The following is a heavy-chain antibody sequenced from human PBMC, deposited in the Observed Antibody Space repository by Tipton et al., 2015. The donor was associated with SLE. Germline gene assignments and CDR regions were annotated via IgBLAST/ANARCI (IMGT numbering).Heavy chain of an antibody. D-gene: IGHD1-20*01. J-gene: IGHJ5*02. CDR3: ASPSITGTSGWFDP. Sequence: TLSLTCAVSGDSISSSSYYWGWIRQPPGKGLEWIGSIYYSGSTYYNPSLKSRVTISVDTSKNQFSLKLSSVTAADTAVYYCASPSITGTSGWFDPWGQGTLVTVSS. CDR1: GDSISSSSYY. CDR2: IYYSGST. V-gene: IGHV4-39*07.